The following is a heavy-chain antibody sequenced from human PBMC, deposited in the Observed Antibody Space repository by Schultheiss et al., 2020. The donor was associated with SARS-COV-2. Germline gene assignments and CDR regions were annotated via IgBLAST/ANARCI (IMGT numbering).Heavy chain of an antibody. Sequence: GESLKISCAASGFTFSSYGMHWVRQAPGKGLEWVAVIWYDGSNKYYADSVKGRFTISRDNSKNTLYLQMNSLKTEDTAVYYCAKDRGGWRVDAFDIWGQGTMVTVSS. J-gene: IGHJ3*02. V-gene: IGHV3-33*06. D-gene: IGHD2-15*01. CDR1: GFTFSSYG. CDR2: IWYDGSNK. CDR3: AKDRGGWRVDAFDI.